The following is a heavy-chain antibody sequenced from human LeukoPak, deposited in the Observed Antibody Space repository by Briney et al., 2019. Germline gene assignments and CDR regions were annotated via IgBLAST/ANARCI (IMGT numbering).Heavy chain of an antibody. Sequence: GASMKVSCKASGGTFSSYTISWVRQAPGQGLEWMGRIIPILGIANYAQKFQGRVTITADKSTSTAYMELSSLRSEDTAVYYCARDNSSSIYYYYGMDVWGQGTTVTVSS. D-gene: IGHD6-6*01. J-gene: IGHJ6*02. CDR1: GGTFSSYT. V-gene: IGHV1-69*04. CDR3: ARDNSSSIYYYYGMDV. CDR2: IIPILGIA.